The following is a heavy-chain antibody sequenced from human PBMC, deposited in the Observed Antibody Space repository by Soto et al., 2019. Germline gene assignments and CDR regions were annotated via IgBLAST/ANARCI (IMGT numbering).Heavy chain of an antibody. V-gene: IGHV1-69*05. J-gene: IGHJ5*02. Sequence: SVKVSCKASGGTFSSYAISWVRQAPGQGLEWMGGIIPIFGTANYAQKFQGRVTITTDTSTSTAYMELRSLRSDDTAVYYCARGRYDFWSGYFENWFDPWGQGTLVTVSS. D-gene: IGHD3-3*01. CDR1: GGTFSSYA. CDR2: IIPIFGTA. CDR3: ARGRYDFWSGYFENWFDP.